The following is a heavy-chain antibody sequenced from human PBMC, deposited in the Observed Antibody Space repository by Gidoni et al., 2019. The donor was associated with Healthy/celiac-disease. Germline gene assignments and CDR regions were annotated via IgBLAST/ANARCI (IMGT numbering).Heavy chain of an antibody. Sequence: EVQLVESGGGLVKPGGSIRLSCAASGFTFSNAWMSWVRQAPGKGLEWVGRIKSKTDGGTTDYAAPVKGRFTISRDDSKNTLYLQMNSLKTEDTAVYYCTTERAVAGGNYWGQGTLVTVSS. CDR2: IKSKTDGGTT. CDR1: GFTFSNAW. V-gene: IGHV3-15*01. D-gene: IGHD6-19*01. J-gene: IGHJ4*02. CDR3: TTERAVAGGNY.